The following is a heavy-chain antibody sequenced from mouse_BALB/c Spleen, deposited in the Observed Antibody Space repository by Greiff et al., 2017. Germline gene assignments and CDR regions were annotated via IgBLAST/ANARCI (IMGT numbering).Heavy chain of an antibody. CDR3: AIITAVVAKGNYAMDY. CDR2: INPSTGYT. V-gene: IGHV1-7*01. D-gene: IGHD1-1*01. CDR1: GYTFTSYW. Sequence: VQLQQSGAELAKPGASVKMSCKASGYTFTSYWMHWVKQRPGQGLEWIGYINPSTGYTEYNQKFKDKATLTADKSSSTAYMQLSSLTSEDSAVYYCAIITAVVAKGNYAMDYWGQGTSVTVSS. J-gene: IGHJ4*01.